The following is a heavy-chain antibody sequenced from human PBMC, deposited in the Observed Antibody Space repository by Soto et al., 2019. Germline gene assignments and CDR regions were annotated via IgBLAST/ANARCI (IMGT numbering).Heavy chain of an antibody. CDR3: ASWRSYSGSYCFDY. D-gene: IGHD3-10*01. CDR2: VVPMYDSV. V-gene: IGHV1-69*06. CDR1: GGTFNTYT. J-gene: IGHJ4*02. Sequence: SVKVSCKASGGTFNTYTINWVRQAPGRGLEWMGQVVPMYDSVNYAETFQGRLTITADKSTNIAYMELSSLRSEDTALYFCASWRSYSGSYCFDYWGQGTLVTVSS.